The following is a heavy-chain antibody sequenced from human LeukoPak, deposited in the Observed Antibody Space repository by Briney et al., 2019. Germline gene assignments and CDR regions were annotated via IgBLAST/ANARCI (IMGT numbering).Heavy chain of an antibody. V-gene: IGHV1-69*13. D-gene: IGHD6-6*01. Sequence: ASVKVSCKASGGTFSSYAISWVRQAPGQGLEWMGGIIPIFGTANYAQKFQGRVTITADESTSTAYMELSSLRSEDTAVYYCARVYSSSRDYYYYDMDVWGQGTTVTVSS. CDR3: ARVYSSSRDYYYYDMDV. J-gene: IGHJ6*02. CDR2: IIPIFGTA. CDR1: GGTFSSYA.